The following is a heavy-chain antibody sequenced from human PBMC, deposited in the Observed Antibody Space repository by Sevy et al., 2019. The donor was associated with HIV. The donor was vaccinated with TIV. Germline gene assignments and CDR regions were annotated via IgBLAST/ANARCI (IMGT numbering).Heavy chain of an antibody. CDR2: IKSKTDGGTT. V-gene: IGHV3-15*01. D-gene: IGHD2-21*02. CDR1: GFTFSNAW. Sequence: GGSLRLSCAASGFTFSNAWMSWVRQAPGKGLEWVGRIKSKTDGGTTDYAAPVKGRFTISRDDSKNTLYLQMISLKTEDTAVHYCTTRCGGDCYQPFDYWGQGTLVTVSS. J-gene: IGHJ4*02. CDR3: TTRCGGDCYQPFDY.